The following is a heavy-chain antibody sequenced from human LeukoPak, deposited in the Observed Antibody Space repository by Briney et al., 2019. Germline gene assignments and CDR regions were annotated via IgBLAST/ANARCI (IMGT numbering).Heavy chain of an antibody. CDR1: GFTFSNAW. D-gene: IGHD1-1*01. J-gene: IGHJ4*02. CDR3: ARTSWNDVPYLDY. V-gene: IGHV3-11*04. Sequence: GGSLRPSCAASGFTFSNAWMSWVRQAPGKGLEWVSYISSRDRTTYYADSVTGRFTISRDNAKNTLYLQMNSLRAEDTAVYYCARTSWNDVPYLDYWGQGTLVTVSS. CDR2: ISSRDRTT.